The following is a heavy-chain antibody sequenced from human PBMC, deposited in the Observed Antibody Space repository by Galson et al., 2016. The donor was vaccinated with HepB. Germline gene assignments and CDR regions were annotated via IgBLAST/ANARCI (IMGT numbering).Heavy chain of an antibody. CDR3: ARIIKTGTTSQFDY. D-gene: IGHD1-7*01. J-gene: IGHJ4*02. CDR2: ISTSSSPI. Sequence: SLRLSCAASGITFNTYNMVWVRQAPGKGLEWVSYISTSSSPICYRDSVKGRFTISRDNTKNTLYLQLNSLRAEDTAVYYCARIIKTGTTSQFDYWGQGTLVTVSS. CDR1: GITFNTYN. V-gene: IGHV3-21*01.